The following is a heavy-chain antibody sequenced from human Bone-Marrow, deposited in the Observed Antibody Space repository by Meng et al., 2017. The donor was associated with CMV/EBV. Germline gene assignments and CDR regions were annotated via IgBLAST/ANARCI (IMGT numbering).Heavy chain of an antibody. J-gene: IGHJ6*02. Sequence: ASVKVSCKASGYTFTSYGISWVRQAPGQGLEWMGWISVYNGNTNYAQKFQGRVTITRNTSISTAYMELSSLRSEDTAVYYCARGDPGWGSSSWFYYYYGMDVWGQGTTVTVSS. V-gene: IGHV1-18*01. CDR3: ARGDPGWGSSSWFYYYYGMDV. CDR1: GYTFTSYG. D-gene: IGHD6-13*01. CDR2: ISVYNGNT.